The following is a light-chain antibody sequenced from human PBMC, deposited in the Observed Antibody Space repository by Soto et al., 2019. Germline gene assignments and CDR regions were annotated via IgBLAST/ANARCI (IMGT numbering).Light chain of an antibody. J-gene: IGLJ2*01. Sequence: QAVVTQEPSFSVSPGGTATLTCGLSSGSVSASYYPSWYQQTPGQAPRTLIYTTNTRSSGVPDRFSGSILGNKAALTITGAQADDESDYHCVLYMGSGILVFGGGTKLTVL. V-gene: IGLV8-61*01. CDR2: TTN. CDR3: VLYMGSGILV. CDR1: SGSVSASYY.